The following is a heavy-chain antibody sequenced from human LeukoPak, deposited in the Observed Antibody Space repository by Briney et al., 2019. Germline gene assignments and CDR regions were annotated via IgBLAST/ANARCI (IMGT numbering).Heavy chain of an antibody. CDR2: IKPDGSEK. CDR1: GFTFRNYW. J-gene: IGHJ4*02. CDR3: ARVSSGWSYSSYYFDY. V-gene: IGHV3-7*04. D-gene: IGHD6-19*01. Sequence: GGSLRLSCAASGFTFRNYWMSWVRQAPGKGLEWVANIKPDGSEKYYVDSVKGRFTISRDNAKNSLYLQMNSLRAEDTAVYYCARVSSGWSYSSYYFDYWGQGTLVTVSS.